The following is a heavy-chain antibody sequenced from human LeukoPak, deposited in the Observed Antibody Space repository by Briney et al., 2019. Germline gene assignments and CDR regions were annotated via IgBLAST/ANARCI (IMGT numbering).Heavy chain of an antibody. J-gene: IGHJ5*02. D-gene: IGHD4-17*01. V-gene: IGHV1-2*02. CDR3: ARDDQLRLLGHTYNWFDP. Sequence: ASVKVSCKTSGYTFTDYYMHWVRQAPGQGLEWMGWINPSSGGTNYAQRFQGRVTMTRNTSISTAYMELSRLRSDDTAVYYCARDDQLRLLGHTYNWFDPWGQGTLVTVSS. CDR2: INPSSGGT. CDR1: GYTFTDYY.